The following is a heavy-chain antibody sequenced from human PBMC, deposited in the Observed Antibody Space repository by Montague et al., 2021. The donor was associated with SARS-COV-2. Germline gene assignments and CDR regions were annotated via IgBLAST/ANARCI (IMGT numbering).Heavy chain of an antibody. J-gene: IGHJ4*02. D-gene: IGHD3-16*01. CDR1: GFTFSIFE. V-gene: IGHV3-48*03. CDR3: ARGGGVFDN. Sequence: RLSWSASGFTFSIFEMNWVRQAPGKGLEWISYISSSANTMYYAESLKGRFTISRDNAMKSLYLQMNSLRAEDTAVYYCARGGGVFDNWGQGTLVTVAS. CDR2: ISSSANTM.